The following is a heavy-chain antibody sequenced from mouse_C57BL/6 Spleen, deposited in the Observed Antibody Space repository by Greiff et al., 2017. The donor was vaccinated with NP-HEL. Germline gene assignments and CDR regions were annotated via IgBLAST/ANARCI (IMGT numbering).Heavy chain of an antibody. V-gene: IGHV1-76*01. CDR3: ARNYGTGYYFDY. CDR1: GYTFTDYY. J-gene: IGHJ2*01. Sequence: VQLKQSGAELVRPGASVKLSCKASGYTFTDYYINWVKQRPGQGLEWIARIYPGSGNTYYNEKFKGKATLTAEKSSSTAYMQLSSLTSEDSAVYFWARNYGTGYYFDYWGQSTTLTVSS. D-gene: IGHD1-1*01. CDR2: IYPGSGNT.